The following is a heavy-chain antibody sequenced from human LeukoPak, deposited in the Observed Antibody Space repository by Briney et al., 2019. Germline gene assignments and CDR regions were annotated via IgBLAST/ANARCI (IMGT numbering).Heavy chain of an antibody. D-gene: IGHD3-22*01. Sequence: QPGGSLRLSCAASGFTFSSYGMSWVRQAPGKGLEWVSAISGSGGSTYYADSVKGRFTISRDNSKNTLYLQMNSLRAEDTAVYYCAKELAITMIVLGPDFFDIWGQGTMVTVSS. V-gene: IGHV3-23*01. CDR3: AKELAITMIVLGPDFFDI. CDR2: ISGSGGST. CDR1: GFTFSSYG. J-gene: IGHJ3*02.